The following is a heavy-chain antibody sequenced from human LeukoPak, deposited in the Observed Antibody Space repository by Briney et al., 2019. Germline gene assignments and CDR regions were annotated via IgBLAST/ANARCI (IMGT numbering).Heavy chain of an antibody. D-gene: IGHD6-19*01. CDR1: GYSFTSYW. Sequence: GESLKISYKGSGYSFTSYWIGWVRQMPGKGLEWMGIIYPGDSDTRYSPSFQGQVTISADKSISTAYLQWSSLRASDTAMYYCASHPSYSSGWYEGYYWGQGTLVTVSS. J-gene: IGHJ4*02. CDR2: IYPGDSDT. CDR3: ASHPSYSSGWYEGYY. V-gene: IGHV5-51*01.